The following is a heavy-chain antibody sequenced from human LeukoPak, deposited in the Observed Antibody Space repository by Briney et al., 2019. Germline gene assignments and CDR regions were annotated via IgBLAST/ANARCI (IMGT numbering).Heavy chain of an antibody. V-gene: IGHV3-9*01. J-gene: IGHJ3*02. D-gene: IGHD3-9*01. CDR3: AKDSKYDILTGSDAFDI. CDR1: GFTFDDYA. Sequence: GRSLRLSCAASGFTFDDYATHWVRQAPGKGLEWVSGISWNSGSIGYADSVKGRFTISRDNAKNSLYLQMNSLRAEDTALYYCAKDSKYDILTGSDAFDIWGQGTMVTVSS. CDR2: ISWNSGSI.